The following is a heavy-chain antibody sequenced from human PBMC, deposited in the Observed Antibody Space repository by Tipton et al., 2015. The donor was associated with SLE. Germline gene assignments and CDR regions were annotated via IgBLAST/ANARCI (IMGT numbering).Heavy chain of an antibody. CDR1: GFRLSSYW. J-gene: IGHJ5*01. V-gene: IGHV3-74*01. CDR3: ARESEWKGGPLDS. Sequence: SLRLSCTASGFRLSSYWMHWVRQGPGKGLEWVSRINNDATATHYADSVKGRFTISRDNAKNTVSLEVRSLRVEDTALYYCARESEWKGGPLDSWGQGTLVTVSS. D-gene: IGHD3-3*01. CDR2: INNDATAT.